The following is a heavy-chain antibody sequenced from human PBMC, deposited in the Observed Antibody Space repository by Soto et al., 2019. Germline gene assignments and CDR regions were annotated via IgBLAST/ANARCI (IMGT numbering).Heavy chain of an antibody. J-gene: IGHJ6*02. V-gene: IGHV1-46*01. CDR2: INPSGGST. CDR1: GYTFTSYY. D-gene: IGHD6-13*01. CDR3: ARDPYSSSWSTQYYYYYGMDV. Sequence: QVQLVQSGAEVKKPGASVKVSCKASGYTFTSYYMHWVRQAPGQGLEWMGIINPSGGSTSYAQKFQGRVTMTRDTSTSTVYMELSSLRSEDTAVYYCARDPYSSSWSTQYYYYYGMDVWGQGTTVTVSS.